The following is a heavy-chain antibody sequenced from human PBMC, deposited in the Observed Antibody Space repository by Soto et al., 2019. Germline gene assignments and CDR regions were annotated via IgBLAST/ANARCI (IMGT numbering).Heavy chain of an antibody. CDR3: AKNGYCSGTNCYAPFDP. D-gene: IGHD2-2*01. CDR1: GFTFSTYA. Sequence: EAQLLESGGGLVQPGGSLRLSCAASGFTFSTYAMSWVRQAPGKGLDWVSSISSSGDSTKYADSVKGRFTISIDNSKITLYLQMNNLRAADTAIYYCAKNGYCSGTNCYAPFDPFGQGTLVTVSS. V-gene: IGHV3-23*01. J-gene: IGHJ5*02. CDR2: ISSSGDST.